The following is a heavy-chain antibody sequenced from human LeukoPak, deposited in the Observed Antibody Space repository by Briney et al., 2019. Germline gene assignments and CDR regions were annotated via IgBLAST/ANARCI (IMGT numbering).Heavy chain of an antibody. CDR1: GYSFTSYW. CDR2: IYPGDSDT. J-gene: IGHJ4*02. D-gene: IGHD6-13*01. V-gene: IGHV5-51*01. Sequence: GESLKISCKGSGYSFTSYWIGWVRQMPGKGLEWMGIIYPGDSDTRYSPSLQGQVTISADKSISTAYLQWSSLKASDTAMYYCARRPIAAAGRDYFDYWGQGTLVTVSS. CDR3: ARRPIAAAGRDYFDY.